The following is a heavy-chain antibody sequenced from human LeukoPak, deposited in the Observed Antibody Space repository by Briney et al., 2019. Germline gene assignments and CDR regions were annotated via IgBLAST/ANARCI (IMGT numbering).Heavy chain of an antibody. V-gene: IGHV1-2*02. J-gene: IGHJ4*02. D-gene: IGHD5-12*01. Sequence: ASVKVSCKASGYTFIAYNIHWVRQAPGQGLEWMGWINPNTGGTNYAQKFQGRVTMTRDTSISTAYMELNRLRSDDTAVYYCARGPSGYHNTGGQGTLVTVSS. CDR1: GYTFIAYN. CDR2: INPNTGGT. CDR3: ARGPSGYHNT.